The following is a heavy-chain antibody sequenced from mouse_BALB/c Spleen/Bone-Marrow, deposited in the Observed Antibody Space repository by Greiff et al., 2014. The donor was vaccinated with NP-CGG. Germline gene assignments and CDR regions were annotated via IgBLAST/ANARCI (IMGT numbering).Heavy chain of an antibody. CDR1: GYTFTDYY. Sequence: QVQLQQPGPELVKPGASVEISCKASGYTFTDYYINWVKQKPGQGLEWIGWIYPRNNNTKYNERFKDKATLTVDTPSSTAYMQLSSLTSEDTAVYFCARGITTATFAYWGQGTLVTVSA. CDR2: IYPRNNNT. D-gene: IGHD1-2*01. V-gene: IGHV1-84*02. CDR3: ARGITTATFAY. J-gene: IGHJ3*01.